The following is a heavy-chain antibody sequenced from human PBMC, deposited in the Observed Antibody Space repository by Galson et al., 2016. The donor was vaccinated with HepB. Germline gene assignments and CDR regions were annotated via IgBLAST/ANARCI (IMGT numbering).Heavy chain of an antibody. CDR2: TYYRSRWYR. Sequence: CAISGDSVSSNTAGWNWLRQSPSRGLEWLGRTYYRSRWYRDYASSVRGRLIINPDTSKNQFSLQLNSVTLDDTAAYYCTRVNLLGRGMNDWGQGTTVTVSS. V-gene: IGHV6-1*01. CDR3: TRVNLLGRGMND. J-gene: IGHJ6*02. CDR1: GDSVSSNTAG.